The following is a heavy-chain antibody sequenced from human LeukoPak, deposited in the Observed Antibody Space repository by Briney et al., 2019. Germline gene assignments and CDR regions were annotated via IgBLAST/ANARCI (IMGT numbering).Heavy chain of an antibody. Sequence: GASVKVSCKASVYTFTGYYMHWVRQAPGQGLEWIGLINPNSGGTNYAQKFQGRVTMTRDTSISTAYMELSMLRSDDTAVYYCALGDSSGYWVYWGQGTLVTVSS. D-gene: IGHD3-22*01. CDR3: ALGDSSGYWVY. CDR1: VYTFTGYY. J-gene: IGHJ4*02. V-gene: IGHV1-2*02. CDR2: INPNSGGT.